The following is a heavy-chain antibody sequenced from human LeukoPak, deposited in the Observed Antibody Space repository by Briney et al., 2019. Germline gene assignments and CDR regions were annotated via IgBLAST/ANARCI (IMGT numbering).Heavy chain of an antibody. CDR3: AWEDSGYDFEC. D-gene: IGHD5-12*01. V-gene: IGHV3-30*03. J-gene: IGHJ4*02. CDR1: GFTFSNYG. CDR2: IANDGSII. Sequence: GGSLRLSCAAPGFTFSNYGMHWVRQAPGKGLEWVAVIANDGSIIYYADSVKGRFTISRDNSKNTLFLQVSSLRGEDTAVYYWAWEDSGYDFECWGQGTLVTVSS.